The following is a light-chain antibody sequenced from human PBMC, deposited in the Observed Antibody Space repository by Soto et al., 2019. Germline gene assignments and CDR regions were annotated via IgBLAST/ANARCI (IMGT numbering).Light chain of an antibody. V-gene: IGLV1-44*01. CDR3: AALDDSLNGVV. Sequence: QSVLTQPPSASGTPGQRVTISCSGSSSNIGSNTVNWYQQLPGTAPKLLISSNNQRPSGVPDRFSGSKFGPSGSLAISGLQSEDGGYYYCAALDDSLNGVVFGGGTKLTVL. J-gene: IGLJ2*01. CDR2: SNN. CDR1: SSNIGSNT.